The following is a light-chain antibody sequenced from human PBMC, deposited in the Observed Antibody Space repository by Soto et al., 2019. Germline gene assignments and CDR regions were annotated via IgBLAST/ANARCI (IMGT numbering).Light chain of an antibody. CDR2: KAS. CDR1: QSISSW. J-gene: IGKJ1*01. CDR3: QQYNSYSQT. Sequence: DIQMTQSPSTLSASVGDRVTITCRASQSISSWLAWYQHKPGKAPKLLIYKASSLESGVPSRFSGSGSGTEFPLTISSLQPDDFATYYCQQYNSYSQTFGQGPKVEIK. V-gene: IGKV1-5*03.